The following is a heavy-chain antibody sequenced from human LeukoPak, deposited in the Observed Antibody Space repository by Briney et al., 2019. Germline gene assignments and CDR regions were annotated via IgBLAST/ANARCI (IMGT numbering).Heavy chain of an antibody. V-gene: IGHV3-7*04. CDR3: ARAPIAAAGIARMGPQYYFDY. D-gene: IGHD6-13*01. Sequence: GGSLRLSCAASGFTLSSYWMSWVRQAPGKGLEWVANIKQDGSEKYYVDSVKGRFTISRDNAKNSLYLQMNSLRAEDTAVYYCARAPIAAAGIARMGPQYYFDYWGQGTLVTVSS. CDR2: IKQDGSEK. CDR1: GFTLSSYW. J-gene: IGHJ4*02.